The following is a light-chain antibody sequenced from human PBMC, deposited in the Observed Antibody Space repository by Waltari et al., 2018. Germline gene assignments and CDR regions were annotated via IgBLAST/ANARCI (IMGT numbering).Light chain of an antibody. CDR2: AVS. J-gene: IGKJ2*01. CDR1: QDIINY. CDR3: QQLKNYPQT. V-gene: IGKV1-9*01. Sequence: DVQLTQSPPFLSASVGDGVTITCRASQDIINYLVWYQIKLGEPPKLLIYAVSTLQSGVPSRFSGSGYGTEFTLTIASLQPEDIATYYCQQLKNYPQTFGRGTKLEIK.